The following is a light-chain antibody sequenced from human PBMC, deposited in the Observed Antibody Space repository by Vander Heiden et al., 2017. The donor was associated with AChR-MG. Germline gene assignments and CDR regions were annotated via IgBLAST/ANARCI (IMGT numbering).Light chain of an antibody. Sequence: QSVLTQPPSVSGAPGQRVTISCAGSRPNIGTGYDLYRYQQLTGKAPKPLIYGNNRPSGVPDRFSGSKSGTSASLVITGLQVEDEADYYCQSYDSSLNGWVFGGGTKLTVL. CDR2: GN. J-gene: IGLJ3*02. V-gene: IGLV1-40*01. CDR1: RPNIGTGYD. CDR3: QSYDSSLNGWV.